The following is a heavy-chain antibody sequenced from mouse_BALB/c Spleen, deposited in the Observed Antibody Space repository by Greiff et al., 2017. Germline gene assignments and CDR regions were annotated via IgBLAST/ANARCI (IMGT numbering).Heavy chain of an antibody. CDR1: GYSITSDYA. D-gene: IGHD1-1*01. CDR2: ISYSGST. J-gene: IGHJ1*01. V-gene: IGHV3-2*02. CDR3: ALITTVVADWYFDV. Sequence: EVQLQESGPGLVKPSQSLSLTCTVTGYSITSDYAWNWIRQFPGNQLEWRGSISYSGSTSYNPSLKSRISITRDTSKNQFFLQLNSVTTEDTATYYCALITTVVADWYFDVWGAGTTVTVSS.